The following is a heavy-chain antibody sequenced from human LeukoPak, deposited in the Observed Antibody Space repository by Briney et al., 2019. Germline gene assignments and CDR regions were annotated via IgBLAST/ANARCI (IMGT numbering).Heavy chain of an antibody. D-gene: IGHD3-10*01. Sequence: SETLSLTCAVYGGSFSGYYWSWIRQPPGKGLEWIGEINHSGSTNYNPSLKSRVTISVDTSKKQFSLKLSSVTAADTAVYYCARSHWMVRGVINWGQGTLVTVSS. J-gene: IGHJ4*02. CDR3: ARSHWMVRGVIN. V-gene: IGHV4-34*01. CDR1: GGSFSGYY. CDR2: INHSGST.